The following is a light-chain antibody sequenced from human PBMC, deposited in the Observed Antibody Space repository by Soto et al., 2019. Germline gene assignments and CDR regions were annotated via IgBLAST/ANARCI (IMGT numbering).Light chain of an antibody. J-gene: IGLJ2*01. CDR2: EVS. CDR3: SSRTSRETLI. V-gene: IGLV2-14*01. CDR1: SNDIGAYNF. Sequence: QSALTQPASVSGSPGQSITISCDGSSNDIGAYNFVSWYQHFPGNAPKLVIYEVSSRPSGVSYRFSGSKSGNTSSLTISGLQAEDESHYYCSSRTSRETLIFGGGTKLTVL.